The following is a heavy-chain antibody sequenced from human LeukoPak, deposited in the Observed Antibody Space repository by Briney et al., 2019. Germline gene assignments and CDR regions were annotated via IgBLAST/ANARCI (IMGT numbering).Heavy chain of an antibody. J-gene: IGHJ4*02. D-gene: IGHD2-15*01. CDR1: GFTFSAYG. CDR2: ISYDGSNK. Sequence: PGGSLRLSCAASGFTFSAYGMHWVRQAPGKGLEWVAVISYDGSNKYYVDSVRGRFTISRDDSKNTLYLQMNSLGAEDTAVYYCAKDRWYCSGGSCAYFDSWGQGTLVTVSS. CDR3: AKDRWYCSGGSCAYFDS. V-gene: IGHV3-30*18.